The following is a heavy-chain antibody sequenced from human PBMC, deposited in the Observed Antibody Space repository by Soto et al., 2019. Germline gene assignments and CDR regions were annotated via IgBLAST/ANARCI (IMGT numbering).Heavy chain of an antibody. CDR1: GDSINNRSYY. CDR2: IYYSGST. CDR3: ARQRTSVVTQAYFDS. V-gene: IGHV4-39*01. J-gene: IGHJ4*02. D-gene: IGHD2-21*02. Sequence: SETLSLTCTVTGDSINNRSYYWGWIRQPPGKGLEWIGSIYYSGSTYNNPSLKSRVSMSVDTSKNQFSLKLRSVTAADTALYYCARQRTSVVTQAYFDSWGQGSLVTVSS.